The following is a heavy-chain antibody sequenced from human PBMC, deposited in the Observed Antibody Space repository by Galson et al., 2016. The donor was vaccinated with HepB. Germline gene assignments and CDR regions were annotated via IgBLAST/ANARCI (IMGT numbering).Heavy chain of an antibody. D-gene: IGHD6-13*01. CDR3: VREFSTGRNTRFDN. CDR1: RGSVSDHNYY. CDR2: IYYSGTT. Sequence: SETLSLTCTVSRGSVSDHNYYWTWVRQPPGKALEWIGYIYYSGTTYYNPSLKSRVTISIDTSKNQFSLKLSSVTAADTALYYCVREFSTGRNTRFDNWGQGALVTVSS. V-gene: IGHV4-61*01. J-gene: IGHJ4*02.